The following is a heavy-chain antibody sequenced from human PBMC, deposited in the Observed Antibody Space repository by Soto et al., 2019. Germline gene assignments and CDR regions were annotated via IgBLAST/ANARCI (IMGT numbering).Heavy chain of an antibody. J-gene: IGHJ4*02. V-gene: IGHV4-39*01. CDR3: ARVCITICGVDPYYFDY. Sequence: QLQLQESGPGLVKPSETLSLTCTVSGGSISSSSYYWAWIRQPPGKGLEWIGNIYYSGSTYYNPPLKSRVTISVXXFXAXXSLKSTSVTAAHTAVYYCARVCITICGVDPYYFDYLVQGTLVTVSS. CDR1: GGSISSSSYY. CDR2: IYYSGST. D-gene: IGHD3-3*01.